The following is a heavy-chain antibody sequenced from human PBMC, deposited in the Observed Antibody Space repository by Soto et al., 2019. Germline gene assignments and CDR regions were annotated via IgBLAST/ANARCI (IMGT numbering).Heavy chain of an antibody. V-gene: IGHV2-70*11. J-gene: IGHJ6*03. CDR3: ARIHYSSSSGWHYYYMDV. D-gene: IGHD6-6*01. Sequence: SGPTLVNPTQTLTLTCTFSGFSLSTSGMCVSWIRQPPGKALEWLARIDWDDDKYYSTSLKTRLTISKDTSKNQVVLTMTNMDPVDTATYYCARIHYSSSSGWHYYYMDVWGKGTTVTVSS. CDR2: IDWDDDK. CDR1: GFSLSTSGMC.